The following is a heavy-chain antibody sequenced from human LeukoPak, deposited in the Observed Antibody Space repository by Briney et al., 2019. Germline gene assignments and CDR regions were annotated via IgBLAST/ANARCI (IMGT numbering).Heavy chain of an antibody. CDR2: ISPYNDET. D-gene: IGHD6-13*01. CDR1: GYTFRSHG. V-gene: IGHV1-18*01. Sequence: ASVKVSCKASGYTFRSHGIYWVRQAPGQGLEWMGWISPYNDETNYARMFRDRVIMTTETSTTTAYMELRGLTSDDTAVYFCAREADTNSWYRPAFRLLDVWGQEPWSPSP. CDR3: AREADTNSWYRPAFRLLDV. J-gene: IGHJ4*01.